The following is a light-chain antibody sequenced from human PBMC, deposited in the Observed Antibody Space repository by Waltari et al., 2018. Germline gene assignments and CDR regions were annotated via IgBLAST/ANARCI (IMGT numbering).Light chain of an antibody. J-gene: IGKJ1*01. CDR2: GAS. V-gene: IGKV3-20*01. Sequence: ELVLTQSPGTLSLSPGERGTLPCRASQSVSRFLAWYQQKPGQAPRLLISGASTRATGIPDRVSGSGSGTDFSLTISRLEPEDFAVYYCQKYDRLPATFGQGTKVEIK. CDR3: QKYDRLPAT. CDR1: QSVSRF.